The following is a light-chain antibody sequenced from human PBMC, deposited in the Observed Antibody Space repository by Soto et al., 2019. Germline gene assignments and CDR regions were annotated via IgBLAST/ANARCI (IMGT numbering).Light chain of an antibody. CDR1: SSDVGAYNF. CDR2: KVS. Sequence: QSALTQPASVSGSPGQSLTISCTGTSSDVGAYNFVSWYQQHPGIAPQLMIYKVSNRPSGISNRFSGSKSGNTASLTISGLQAEDEADYYCTSYTSSSTWVFGGGTKLTVL. J-gene: IGLJ3*02. V-gene: IGLV2-14*01. CDR3: TSYTSSSTWV.